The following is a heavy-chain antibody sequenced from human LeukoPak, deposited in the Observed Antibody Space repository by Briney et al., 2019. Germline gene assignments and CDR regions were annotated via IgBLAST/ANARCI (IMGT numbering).Heavy chain of an antibody. D-gene: IGHD6-19*01. J-gene: IGHJ4*02. CDR3: ARAAVAGMFHFDY. CDR1: GYTFTGYY. CDR2: INPNSCGT. V-gene: IGHV1-2*02. Sequence: ASVTVSCKASGYTFTGYYMHEVRPAPGQGVEGMGWINPNSCGTNYAQKFQGRVPMTRDTSISTAYMELRRLRPDDTAVYYCARAAVAGMFHFDYWGQGPLVSVSS.